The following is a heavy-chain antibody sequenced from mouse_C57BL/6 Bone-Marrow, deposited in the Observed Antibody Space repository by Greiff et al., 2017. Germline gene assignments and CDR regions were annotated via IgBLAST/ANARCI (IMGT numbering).Heavy chain of an antibody. V-gene: IGHV1-52*01. Sequence: VQLQQSGAELVRPGSSVKLSCKASGYTFTSYWMHWVKQRPIQGLEWIGNIDPSDSETHYNQKFKDKATLTVDKSSSTAYMQLSSLTSEDAAVYYCARGAGGVAAMDDWGQGTSVTVSA. CDR1: GYTFTSYW. CDR2: IDPSDSET. J-gene: IGHJ4*01. D-gene: IGHD3-3*01. CDR3: ARGAGGVAAMDD.